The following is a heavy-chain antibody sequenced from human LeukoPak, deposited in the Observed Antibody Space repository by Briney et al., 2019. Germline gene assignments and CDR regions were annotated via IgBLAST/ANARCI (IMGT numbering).Heavy chain of an antibody. J-gene: IGHJ4*02. V-gene: IGHV3-43*02. D-gene: IGHD1-26*01. Sequence: GGSLRLSCATSVFTFDDYAMHWVRQAPGKGLEWVALISGDGGRSYYADSVKGRVTISRDNSRNSLFLQMNSLRPEDTALYFCANLADSGVGSRKEGFDSWGRGTQVTVSS. CDR2: ISGDGGRS. CDR3: ANLADSGVGSRKEGFDS. CDR1: VFTFDDYA.